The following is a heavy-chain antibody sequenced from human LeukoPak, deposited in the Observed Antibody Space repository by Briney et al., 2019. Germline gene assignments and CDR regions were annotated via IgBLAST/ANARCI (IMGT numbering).Heavy chain of an antibody. V-gene: IGHV1-18*04. CDR2: TSYNGNT. J-gene: IGHJ4*02. CDR1: GYTFSYYG. CDR3: ARHSGSGWQALGY. Sequence: GASVKVSCKASGYTFSYYGISWVRQAPGLGLEWMGWTSYNGNTNYAQKFQDRVTMTTDTSTTTAYMELGSLESDDTAVYYCARHSGSGWQALGYWGQGTLVTVSS. D-gene: IGHD6-19*01.